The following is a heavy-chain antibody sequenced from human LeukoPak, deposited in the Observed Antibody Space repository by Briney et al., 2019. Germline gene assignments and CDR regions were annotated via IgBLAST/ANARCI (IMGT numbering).Heavy chain of an antibody. Sequence: ASVKVSCKASGYTFTSYGISWVRQAPGQGLEWMGWISAYNGNTNYAQKLQGRVTMTTDTSTSTAYMELRSLRSDNTAVYYCAKDTTYYDSSGYYLGFDPWGQGTLVTVSS. D-gene: IGHD3-22*01. CDR2: ISAYNGNT. V-gene: IGHV1-18*01. J-gene: IGHJ5*02. CDR3: AKDTTYYDSSGYYLGFDP. CDR1: GYTFTSYG.